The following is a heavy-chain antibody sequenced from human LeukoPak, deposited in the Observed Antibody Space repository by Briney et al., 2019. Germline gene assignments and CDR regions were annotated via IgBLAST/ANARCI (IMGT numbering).Heavy chain of an antibody. CDR2: ISAYNGNT. V-gene: IGHV1-18*01. CDR3: ARTATNSTWMRDY. J-gene: IGHJ4*02. D-gene: IGHD1-26*01. CDR1: GYTFTSSD. Sequence: ASVKVSCKASGYTFTSSDFNWVRQAPGQGLEWMGWISAYNGNTKYAQKIQGRVTMTTDTSTSTAYMELRSLRSDDTAVYYCARTATNSTWMRDYWGQGTLVTVSS.